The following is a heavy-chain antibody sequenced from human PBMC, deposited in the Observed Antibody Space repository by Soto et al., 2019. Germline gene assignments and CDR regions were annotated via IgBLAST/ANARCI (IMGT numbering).Heavy chain of an antibody. J-gene: IGHJ4*02. Sequence: QVQLQESGPGLVKPSETLSLTCTVSGGSISSYYWSWIRQPPGKGLEWIGYIYYSGSTNYNPSLTSRVTISVDTSKNQFSLKLTSVTAADTAVYYCARRAGWSLDYWGQGTLVTVSS. CDR2: IYYSGST. V-gene: IGHV4-59*08. CDR1: GGSISSYY. CDR3: ARRAGWSLDY. D-gene: IGHD2-15*01.